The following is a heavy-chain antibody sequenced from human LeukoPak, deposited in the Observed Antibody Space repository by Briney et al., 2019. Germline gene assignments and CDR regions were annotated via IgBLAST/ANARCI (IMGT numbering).Heavy chain of an antibody. D-gene: IGHD6-13*01. CDR3: AFGYSSSWFFDY. J-gene: IGHJ4*02. V-gene: IGHV4-4*02. Sequence: SETLSLTCAVSGDSISSKWWSWVRQPPGKGLEWIGEIYHSGTTNYNPSLKSRVTISVDKSKNQFSLNLSSVTAADTAVYYCAFGYSSSWFFDYWGQGTLVTVSS. CDR1: GDSISSKW. CDR2: IYHSGTT.